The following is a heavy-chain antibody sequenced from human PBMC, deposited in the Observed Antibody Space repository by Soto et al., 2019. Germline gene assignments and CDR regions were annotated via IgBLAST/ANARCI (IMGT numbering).Heavy chain of an antibody. Sequence: QVQLVESGGGVVQPGRSLRLSCAASGFTFNFFAMHWVRQAPGKGLEWVAAVSKDGSNTYYADSVKGPFTISRDNPKNTLYLQMNSLRVEDTAVYYCARDIWWEPGVDAFHIWGQGTMVTVSP. CDR2: VSKDGSNT. V-gene: IGHV3-30-3*01. J-gene: IGHJ3*02. CDR3: ARDIWWEPGVDAFHI. CDR1: GFTFNFFA. D-gene: IGHD1-26*01.